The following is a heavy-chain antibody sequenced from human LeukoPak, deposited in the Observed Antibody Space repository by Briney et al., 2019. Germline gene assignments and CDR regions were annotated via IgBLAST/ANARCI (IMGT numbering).Heavy chain of an antibody. J-gene: IGHJ4*02. CDR3: AREAQDCSSTSCYVPYFDY. V-gene: IGHV4-39*07. Sequence: SETLSLTCTVSGGSISSSSYYWGWIRQPPGKGLEWIGSIYYSGSTYYNPSLKSRVTISVDTSKNQFSLKLSSVTTADTAVYYCAREAQDCSSTSCYVPYFDYWGQGTLVTVSS. CDR2: IYYSGST. D-gene: IGHD2-2*01. CDR1: GGSISSSSYY.